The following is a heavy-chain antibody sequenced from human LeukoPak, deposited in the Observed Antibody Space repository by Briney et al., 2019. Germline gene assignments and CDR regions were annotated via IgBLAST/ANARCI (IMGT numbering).Heavy chain of an antibody. J-gene: IGHJ3*02. D-gene: IGHD1-26*01. Sequence: SETLSLTCTVSGGSISSYYWSWIRQPPGKGLEWIGYIYYSGSTNYNPSLKSRVTISVDTSKTQFSLKLSSVTAADTAVYYCARSRGSYYVAFDIWGQGTMVTVSS. CDR3: ARSRGSYYVAFDI. V-gene: IGHV4-59*01. CDR1: GGSISSYY. CDR2: IYYSGST.